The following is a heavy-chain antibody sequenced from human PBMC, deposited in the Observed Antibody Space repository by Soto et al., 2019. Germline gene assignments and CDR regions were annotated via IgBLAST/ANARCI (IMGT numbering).Heavy chain of an antibody. CDR2: ISAYNGNT. J-gene: IGHJ3*02. V-gene: IGHV1-18*01. CDR3: ARDSGIAEGDDAFDI. CDR1: GYTFTSYG. D-gene: IGHD6-13*01. Sequence: GASVKVSCKATGYTFTSYGISWVRQAPGQGLEWMGWISAYNGNTNYAQKLQGRVTMTTDTSTSTAYMELRSLRSDDTAVYYCARDSGIAEGDDAFDIWGQGTMVTVSS.